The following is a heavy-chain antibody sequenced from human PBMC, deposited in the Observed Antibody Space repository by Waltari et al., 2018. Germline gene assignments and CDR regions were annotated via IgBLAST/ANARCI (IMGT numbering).Heavy chain of an antibody. V-gene: IGHV1-69*08. D-gene: IGHD6-13*01. CDR2: IIPIFGTA. CDR1: GGTFSSYA. Sequence: QVQLVQSGAEVKKPGSSVKVSCKASGGTFSSYAISWVRQAPGQGLEWMGRIIPIFGTANDAQKFQGRVTITADKSTSTAYMELSSLRSEDTAVYYCARTFVAAAGPAYYFDYWGQGTLVTVSS. CDR3: ARTFVAAAGPAYYFDY. J-gene: IGHJ4*02.